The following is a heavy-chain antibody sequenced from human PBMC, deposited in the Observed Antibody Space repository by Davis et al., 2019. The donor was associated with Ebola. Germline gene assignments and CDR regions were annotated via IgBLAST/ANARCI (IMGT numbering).Heavy chain of an antibody. Sequence: PSETLSLTCAVYGGSFSGYYWSWIRQPPGKGLERIGEINHSGSTNYNPSLKSRVTISVDMSKNQFSLKLSSVTAADTAVYYCARVRLRGYYYYMDVWGKGTTVTVSS. CDR3: ARVRLRGYYYYMDV. J-gene: IGHJ6*03. CDR1: GGSFSGYY. V-gene: IGHV4-34*01. D-gene: IGHD6-25*01. CDR2: INHSGST.